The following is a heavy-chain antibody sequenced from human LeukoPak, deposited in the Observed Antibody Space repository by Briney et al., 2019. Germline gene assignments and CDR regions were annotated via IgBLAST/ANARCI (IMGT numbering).Heavy chain of an antibody. CDR1: GFNFSAYT. V-gene: IGHV3-21*01. J-gene: IGHJ4*02. D-gene: IGHD3-10*01. CDR2: ISPTTAYI. CDR3: VSSLHGFSYGPGY. Sequence: GGSLRLSCATSGFNFSAYTMNWVRQAPGKGLDWVSSISPTTAYIHYADSMKGRFTISRDNARGSLYLQMNSLRVEDTAMYYCVSSLHGFSYGPGYWGQGTLVIVSS.